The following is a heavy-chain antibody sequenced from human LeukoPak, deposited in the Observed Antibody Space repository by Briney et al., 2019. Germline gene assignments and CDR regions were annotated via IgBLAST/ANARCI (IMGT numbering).Heavy chain of an antibody. CDR2: ISTGSSTT. CDR3: ARDRSRNYYYGMDV. V-gene: IGHV3-48*01. CDR1: EFPFSTYN. D-gene: IGHD1-14*01. Sequence: GGSLRLSCAASEFPFSTYNMNWVRQAPGKGLECVSYISTGSSTTYYADSVKGRFTISRDNSKSTLYLQMNSLRAEDTAVYYCARDRSRNYYYGMDVWGQGTTVTVSS. J-gene: IGHJ6*02.